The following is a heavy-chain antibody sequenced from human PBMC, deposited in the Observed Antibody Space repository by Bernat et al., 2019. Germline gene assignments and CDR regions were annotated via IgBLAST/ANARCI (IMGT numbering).Heavy chain of an antibody. CDR3: ARARYYDLIDY. D-gene: IGHD3-3*01. CDR2: FNSDGSST. J-gene: IGHJ4*02. CDR1: GVTFSSYW. V-gene: IGHV3-74*01. Sequence: EVQLVESGGGLVQPGGSLRLSCAASGVTFSSYWMHWVRQAPGKGLVWVSRFNSDGSSTTYADSVKRRFTISRDNAKNTVYLQMNSLRAEDTAVYYCARARYYDLIDYWGQGTLVTVSS.